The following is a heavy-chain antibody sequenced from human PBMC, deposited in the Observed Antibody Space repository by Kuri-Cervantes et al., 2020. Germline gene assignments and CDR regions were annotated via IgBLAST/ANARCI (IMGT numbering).Heavy chain of an antibody. CDR1: GFTFSSSG. CDR3: AKDHVEDYYDNSGYIDH. V-gene: IGHV3-30*02. CDR2: IRYDSSNK. D-gene: IGHD3-22*01. Sequence: GESLKISCAASGFTFSSSGMHWVRQAPGKGLEWVAFIRYDSSNKYYGDSVKGRFTISRDNSKNTLHLQMSDVRPEDTAVYFCAKDHVEDYYDNSGYIDHWGHGTLVTVSS. J-gene: IGHJ4*01.